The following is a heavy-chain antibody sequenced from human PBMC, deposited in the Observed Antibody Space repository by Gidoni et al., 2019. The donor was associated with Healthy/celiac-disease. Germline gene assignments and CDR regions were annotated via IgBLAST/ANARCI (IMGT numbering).Heavy chain of an antibody. CDR1: GFPFSSFA. CDR3: AKDRGGRYQLLSYDYGLGWFDP. J-gene: IGHJ5*02. D-gene: IGHD2-2*01. Sequence: EVQLLESGGGLVQPGGSLRLSCAASGFPFSSFAMSWGRQAPGKGLEWVSAISGSGGSTYYADSVKGRFTISRDNSKNTLYLQMNSLRAEDTAVYYCAKDRGGRYQLLSYDYGLGWFDPWGQGTLVTVSS. CDR2: ISGSGGST. V-gene: IGHV3-23*01.